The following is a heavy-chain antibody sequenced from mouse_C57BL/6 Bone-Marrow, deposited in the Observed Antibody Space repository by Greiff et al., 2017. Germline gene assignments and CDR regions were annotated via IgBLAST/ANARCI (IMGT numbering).Heavy chain of an antibody. CDR2: IYPGNSDT. D-gene: IGHD2-3*01. Sequence: EVQLQQSGTVLARPGASVKMSCKTSGYTFTSYWMHWVKQWPGQGLEWIGAIYPGNSDTSYNQKFKGKAKLTAVTSASTAYMELSSLTNEDSAVYYCTRGGWLLAWFAYWGQGTLVTVSA. CDR1: GYTFTSYW. J-gene: IGHJ3*01. V-gene: IGHV1-5*01. CDR3: TRGGWLLAWFAY.